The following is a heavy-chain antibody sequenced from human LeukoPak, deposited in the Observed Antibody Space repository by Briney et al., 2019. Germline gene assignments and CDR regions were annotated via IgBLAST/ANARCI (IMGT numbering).Heavy chain of an antibody. CDR2: ISGTLPSSGTT. Sequence: GGSLRLSCAASGFTFSTYTMTWVRQAPGKGLEWVSGISGTLPSSGTTYHADSVKGRFTISRDNSKNTLYLQMNSLRAEDTAVYYCASAPYTSHLYRDSWGQGTLVTVSS. CDR3: ASAPYTSHLYRDS. V-gene: IGHV3-23*01. J-gene: IGHJ4*02. CDR1: GFTFSTYT. D-gene: IGHD2-2*01.